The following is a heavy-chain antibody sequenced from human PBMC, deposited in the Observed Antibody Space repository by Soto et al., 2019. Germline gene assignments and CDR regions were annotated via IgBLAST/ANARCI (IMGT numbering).Heavy chain of an antibody. Sequence: GASVKVSCKTSGGTFSNDIITWVRQAPGQGLEWMGIINPSGGSTSYAQKFQGRVTMTRDTSTSTVYMELSSLRSEDTAVYYCAAHIRGSGPALNDYWGQGTLVTVSS. J-gene: IGHJ4*02. CDR3: AAHIRGSGPALNDY. CDR1: GGTFSNDI. D-gene: IGHD6-19*01. V-gene: IGHV1-46*01. CDR2: INPSGGST.